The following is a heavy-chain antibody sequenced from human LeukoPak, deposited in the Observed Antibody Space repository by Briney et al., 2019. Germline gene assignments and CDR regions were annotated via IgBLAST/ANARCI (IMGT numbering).Heavy chain of an antibody. CDR2: IYYSGGT. CDR1: GGSISSSSYY. D-gene: IGHD3-10*01. V-gene: IGHV4-39*01. J-gene: IGHJ3*02. Sequence: PSETLSLTCTVSGGSISSSSYYWGWIRQPPGKGLEWIGSIYYSGGTYYNPSLKSRVTISVDTSKNQFSLKLSSVTAADTAVYYCARRNVLLWFGESQGAFDIWGQGTMVTVSS. CDR3: ARRNVLLWFGESQGAFDI.